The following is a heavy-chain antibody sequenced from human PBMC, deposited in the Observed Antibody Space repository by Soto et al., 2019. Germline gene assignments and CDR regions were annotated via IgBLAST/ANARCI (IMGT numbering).Heavy chain of an antibody. CDR2: ISAYNGNT. D-gene: IGHD1-7*01. Sequence: PGESLKISCKASGYTFTSYGISWVRQAPGQGLEWMGWISAYNGNTNYAQKLQGRVTMTTDTSTSTAYMELRSLRSDDTAVYYCAIFFEITGTTGYFDYWGQGTLVTVSS. V-gene: IGHV1-18*04. J-gene: IGHJ4*02. CDR1: GYTFTSYG. CDR3: AIFFEITGTTGYFDY.